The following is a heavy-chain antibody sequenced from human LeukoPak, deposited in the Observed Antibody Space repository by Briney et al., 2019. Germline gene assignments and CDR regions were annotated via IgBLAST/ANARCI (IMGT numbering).Heavy chain of an antibody. CDR2: IYYSGST. V-gene: IGHV4-31*03. J-gene: IGHJ4*02. D-gene: IGHD3-10*01. CDR3: ARGLYFGESPAFDY. CDR1: GGSISSNSYY. Sequence: PSETLPLTCTVSGGSISSNSYYWGWIRQPPGKGLEWIGYIYYSGSTYYNPSLKSRVTISVDTSKNQFSLKLSSATAADTAVYYCARGLYFGESPAFDYWGQGTLVTVSS.